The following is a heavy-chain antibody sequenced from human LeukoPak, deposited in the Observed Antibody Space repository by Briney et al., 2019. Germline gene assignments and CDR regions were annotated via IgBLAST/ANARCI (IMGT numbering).Heavy chain of an antibody. CDR2: ISRNGGST. J-gene: IGHJ4*02. CDR1: GFTFSSYA. D-gene: IGHD2-21*02. V-gene: IGHV3-64*01. Sequence: PGGSLRLSCAASGFTFSSYAMHWVRQAPGKGLEYVSVISRNGGSTYYANSVKGRFTISRDNSKNTLYLQMGSLRAEDMAVYYCARGPYCGGDCYSFYYFDYWGQGTLVTVSS. CDR3: ARGPYCGGDCYSFYYFDY.